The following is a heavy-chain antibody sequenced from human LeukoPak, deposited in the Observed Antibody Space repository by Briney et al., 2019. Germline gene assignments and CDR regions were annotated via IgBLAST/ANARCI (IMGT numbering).Heavy chain of an antibody. D-gene: IGHD1-26*01. CDR1: GFTFSSYS. CDR3: ASPQKWELPAFDI. J-gene: IGHJ3*02. Sequence: PGGSLRLSCAASGFTFSSYSMNWVRQAPGKGLEWVSYISSSGSTIYYADSVKGRFTISRDNAKNSLYLQMNSLRAEDTAVYYCASPQKWELPAFDIWGQGTMVTVSS. CDR2: ISSSGSTI. V-gene: IGHV3-48*04.